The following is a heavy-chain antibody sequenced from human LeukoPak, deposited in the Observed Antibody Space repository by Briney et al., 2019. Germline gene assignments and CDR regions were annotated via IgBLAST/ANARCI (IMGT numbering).Heavy chain of an antibody. V-gene: IGHV4-39*01. D-gene: IGHD3-10*01. CDR3: ARHGRITSDPGGLNYFDY. CDR2: IYYSGST. J-gene: IGHJ4*02. CDR1: GGPISSSSYY. Sequence: SETLSLTCTVSGGPISSSSYYWGWIRQPPGKGLEWIGSIYYSGSTYYNPSLKSRVTISVDTSKNQFSLKLSSVTAADTAVYYCARHGRITSDPGGLNYFDYWGQGTLVTVSS.